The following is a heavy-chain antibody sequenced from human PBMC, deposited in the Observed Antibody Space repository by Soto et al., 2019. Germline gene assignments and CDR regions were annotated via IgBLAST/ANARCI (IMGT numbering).Heavy chain of an antibody. CDR2: ISGSGDRT. Sequence: EVQLLESGGGLVQAGGSLRLSCAASGITISNYPMSWVRQAPGKGLDWVSGISGSGDRTYYADSAKGRFTISKDVSKNPLSLQLDSLGVEDTAVYFCVKGDGGYPSTAPHWGQGTLVTVSS. CDR1: GITISNYP. D-gene: IGHD3-22*01. J-gene: IGHJ4*02. CDR3: VKGDGGYPSTAPH. V-gene: IGHV3-23*01.